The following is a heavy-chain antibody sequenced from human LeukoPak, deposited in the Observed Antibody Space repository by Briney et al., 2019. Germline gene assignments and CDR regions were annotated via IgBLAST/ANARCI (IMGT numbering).Heavy chain of an antibody. CDR2: FYLSGST. V-gene: IGHV4-38-2*01. D-gene: IGHD4-11*01. CDR1: TDPITNGYS. CDR3: AKTDYCHYSGFEV. Sequence: PSETLSLTCVVSTDPITNGYSWGWVRQPPGKGLEWIGSFYLSGSTHYNPSLRSRVTISVDKSKNQFSLNVRSVTAADTAVYFCAKTDYCHYSGFEVWGQGIMVTVSS. J-gene: IGHJ3*01.